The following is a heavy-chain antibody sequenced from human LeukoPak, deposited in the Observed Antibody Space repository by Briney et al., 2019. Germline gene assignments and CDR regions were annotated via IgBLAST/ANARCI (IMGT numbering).Heavy chain of an antibody. CDR2: ISGSGGST. V-gene: IGHV3-23*01. Sequence: GGSLRLSCAASGFTFSSYWMSWVRQAPGKGLEWVSAISGSGGSTYYADSVKGRFTISRDNSKNTLYLQMNSLRAEDTAVYYCAKDPSSGYDIDYWGQGTLVTVSS. D-gene: IGHD6-19*01. J-gene: IGHJ4*02. CDR1: GFTFSSYW. CDR3: AKDPSSGYDIDY.